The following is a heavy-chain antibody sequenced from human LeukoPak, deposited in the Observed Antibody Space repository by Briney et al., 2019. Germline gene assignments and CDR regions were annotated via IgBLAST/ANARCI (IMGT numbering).Heavy chain of an antibody. V-gene: IGHV4-4*07. D-gene: IGHD6-19*01. CDR3: ARSYDSGWYGFDS. Sequence: MTSETLSLTCSVSGVSISSHYWNWIRQPAGKGLEWIGHIYTSGSTNYNPSHRSRVTISVDKSKNYFSLRLTSMTAADTAVYYCARSYDSGWYGFDSWGQGTLVTVSS. CDR1: GVSISSHY. J-gene: IGHJ5*01. CDR2: IYTSGST.